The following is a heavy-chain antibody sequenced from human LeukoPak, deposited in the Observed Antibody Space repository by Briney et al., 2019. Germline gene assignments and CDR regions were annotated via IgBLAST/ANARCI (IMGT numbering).Heavy chain of an antibody. CDR1: GGSFSGYY. J-gene: IGHJ4*02. D-gene: IGHD3-3*01. CDR3: ARSITIDY. CDR2: INHSGST. Sequence: SETLSLTCAVYGGSFSGYYWSWIRQPPGKGLEWIGEINHSGSTYYNPSLKSRVTISVDTSKNQFSLKLSSVTAADTAVYYCARSITIDYWGQGTLVTVSS. V-gene: IGHV4-34*01.